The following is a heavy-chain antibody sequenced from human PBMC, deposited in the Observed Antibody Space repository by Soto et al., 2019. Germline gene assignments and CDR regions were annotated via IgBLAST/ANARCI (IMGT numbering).Heavy chain of an antibody. CDR1: GFTFSNYW. D-gene: IGHD5-12*01. CDR3: ARAGDRGYEPDD. V-gene: IGHV3-74*01. J-gene: IGHJ4*02. Sequence: GGSLRLSCAASGFTFSNYWMHWVRQAPGKGLVWVSRINSGGSSRSYADSVKGRFTISRDNARNTLYVQMNSLRVEDTAVYYCARAGDRGYEPDDWGQGTLVTVSS. CDR2: INSGGSSR.